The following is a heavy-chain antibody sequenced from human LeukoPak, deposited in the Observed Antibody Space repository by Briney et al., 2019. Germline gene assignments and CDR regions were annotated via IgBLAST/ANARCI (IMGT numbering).Heavy chain of an antibody. Sequence: ASVKVSCRTSGYDFSTYGITWVRQAPGQGLEYMGWIRPSNGNRNYAQKVQDRVNLTTDTSTSTVYMELRSLRSDDTAVYYCARAFSASKSCDYWGQGTLVTVSS. CDR1: GYDFSTYG. CDR3: ARAFSASKSCDY. J-gene: IGHJ4*02. V-gene: IGHV1-18*01. CDR2: IRPSNGNR. D-gene: IGHD6-19*01.